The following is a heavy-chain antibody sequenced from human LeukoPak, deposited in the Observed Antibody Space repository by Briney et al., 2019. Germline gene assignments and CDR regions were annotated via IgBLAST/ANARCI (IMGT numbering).Heavy chain of an antibody. CDR1: GFTFSTYD. V-gene: IGHV3-23*01. CDR3: AKGESHPKYYFDY. CDR2: ISGSDGST. D-gene: IGHD3-10*01. J-gene: IGHJ4*02. Sequence: GGSLRLSCAASGFTFSTYDMRWVRQAPGKGLEWVSSISGSDGSTYYADSVKGRFTISRDNSKNTLYLQMNSLRAEDTAVYYCAKGESHPKYYFDYWGQGTLVTVSS.